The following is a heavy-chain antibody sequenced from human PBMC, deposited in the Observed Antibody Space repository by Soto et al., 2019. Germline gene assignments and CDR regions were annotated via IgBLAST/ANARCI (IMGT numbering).Heavy chain of an antibody. CDR3: ARQAAAPGIDLWFDP. CDR1: GGSIRSYC. CDR2: ICNTGTT. J-gene: IGHJ5*02. D-gene: IGHD6-13*01. Sequence: PSETLSLTCTVSGGSIRSYCWTWIRQPPGEGLEWIGCICNTGTTNYNPSLKSRVTISVDTHKNQFSLKLNSVTAADTAVYYCARQAAAPGIDLWFDPWGQGTRVTVSS. V-gene: IGHV4-59*08.